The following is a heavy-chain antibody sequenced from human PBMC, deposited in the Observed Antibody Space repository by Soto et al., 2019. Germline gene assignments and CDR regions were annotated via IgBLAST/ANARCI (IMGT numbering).Heavy chain of an antibody. D-gene: IGHD3-9*01. J-gene: IGHJ6*02. CDR3: AKGDILTGYNSYYYYYGMDV. CDR1: GFTFSSYA. Sequence: GGSLSLSCAASGFTFSSYAMSWVRQAPGKGLEWVSAISGSGGSTYYADSVKGRFTISRDNSKNTLYLQMNSLRAEDTAVYYCAKGDILTGYNSYYYYYGMDVWGQGTTVTVSS. CDR2: ISGSGGST. V-gene: IGHV3-23*01.